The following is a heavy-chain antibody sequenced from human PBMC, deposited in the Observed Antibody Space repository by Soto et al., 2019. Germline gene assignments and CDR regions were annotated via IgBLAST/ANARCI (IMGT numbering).Heavy chain of an antibody. CDR1: GFTFSSYA. Sequence: PGGSLRLSCASSGFTFSSYAMSWVRQAPGKGLEWVSRIGGSGGSRYYADSVTGRFTISRDNSKNTLYLQMNSLRAEDTAVYYCAKDLAARGYNWFDPWGQAT. D-gene: IGHD6-6*01. J-gene: IGHJ5*02. V-gene: IGHV3-23*01. CDR3: AKDLAARGYNWFDP. CDR2: IGGSGGSR.